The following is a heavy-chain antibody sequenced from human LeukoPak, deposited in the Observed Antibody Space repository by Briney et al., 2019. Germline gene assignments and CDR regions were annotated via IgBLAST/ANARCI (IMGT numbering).Heavy chain of an antibody. CDR1: GGSISSSYW. V-gene: IGHV4-4*02. CDR3: AREDTAMVVLID. CDR2: IYHSGST. Sequence: SETLSLTCAVSGGSISSSYWWSWVRQPPGKGLEWIGEIYHSGSTNYNPSLKSRVTISVDKSKNQFSVKLSSVTAADTAVYYCAREDTAMVVLIDWGQGTLVTVS. J-gene: IGHJ4*02. D-gene: IGHD5-18*01.